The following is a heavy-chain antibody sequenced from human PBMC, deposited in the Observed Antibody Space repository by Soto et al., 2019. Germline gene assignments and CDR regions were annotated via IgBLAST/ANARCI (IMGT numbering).Heavy chain of an antibody. CDR1: GYTFTSYA. J-gene: IGHJ5*02. Sequence: ASVKVSCKASGYTFTSYAMHWVRQAPGQRLEWMGWINAGNGNTKYSQKFQGRVTITRDASASTAYMELSSLRSEDTAVYYCARLRGYSYGFNWFDPWGQGTLVTVSS. D-gene: IGHD5-18*01. V-gene: IGHV1-3*01. CDR2: INAGNGNT. CDR3: ARLRGYSYGFNWFDP.